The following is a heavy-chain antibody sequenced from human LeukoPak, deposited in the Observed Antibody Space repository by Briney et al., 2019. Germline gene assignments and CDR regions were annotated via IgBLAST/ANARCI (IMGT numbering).Heavy chain of an antibody. D-gene: IGHD1-14*01. CDR3: ARSSTGLDY. J-gene: IGHJ4*02. CDR1: GYTFTGYY. CDR2: INPNSGGT. Sequence: ASVKISFKASGYTFTGYYMHWVRQAPGQGLEWMGWINPNSGGTNYAEKFQGRVTMTRDTSISTAYMELSRLRSDDTAVYHCARSSTGLDYWGQGTLVTVSS. V-gene: IGHV1-2*02.